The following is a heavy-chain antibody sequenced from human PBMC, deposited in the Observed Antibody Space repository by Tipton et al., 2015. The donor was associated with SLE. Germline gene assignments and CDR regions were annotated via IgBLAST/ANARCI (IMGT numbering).Heavy chain of an antibody. Sequence: TLSLTCTVSGGSISSYYWSWIRQPPGKGLEWIGYIYYSGSTNYNPSLKSRVTISVDTSKNQFSLKLSSVTAADTAVYYCARRQLSFDYWDQGTLVTVSS. D-gene: IGHD5-18*01. CDR3: ARRQLSFDY. J-gene: IGHJ4*02. CDR1: GGSISSYY. V-gene: IGHV4-59*08. CDR2: IYYSGST.